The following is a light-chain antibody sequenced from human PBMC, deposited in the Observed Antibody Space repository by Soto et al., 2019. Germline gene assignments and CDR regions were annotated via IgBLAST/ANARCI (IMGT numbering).Light chain of an antibody. Sequence: ALTHPASVTGTPGRSIISPCTGTNRDVGGYNYVSWYQQHPGKAPRLMIYDVSNRPSGVSNRFSGSKSGNTASLTIYGLKAEDEANYYCSSYTGRSTLHVFGPGTKVTVL. CDR1: NRDVGGYNY. J-gene: IGLJ1*01. CDR3: SSYTGRSTLHV. V-gene: IGLV2-14*01. CDR2: DVS.